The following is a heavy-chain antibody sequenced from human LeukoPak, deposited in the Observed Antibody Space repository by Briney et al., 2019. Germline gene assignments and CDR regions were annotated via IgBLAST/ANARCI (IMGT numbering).Heavy chain of an antibody. D-gene: IGHD3-10*01. Sequence: PSETLSLTCTVSGGSISSSSYYWGWIRQPPGKGLEWIGSIYYSGSTYYNPSLKSRVTISVDTSKNQFSLKLSSVTAADTAVYYCARSGTTMVRGVMSFDYWGQGTLVTVSS. CDR1: GGSISSSSYY. CDR2: IYYSGST. V-gene: IGHV4-39*01. J-gene: IGHJ4*02. CDR3: ARSGTTMVRGVMSFDY.